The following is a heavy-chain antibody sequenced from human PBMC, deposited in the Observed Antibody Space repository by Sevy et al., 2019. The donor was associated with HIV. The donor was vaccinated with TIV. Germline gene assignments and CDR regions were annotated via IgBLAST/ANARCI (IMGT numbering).Heavy chain of an antibody. J-gene: IGHJ4*02. CDR3: ARVDTYYDFWSGSTPQFDY. CDR2: ISYDGSNK. V-gene: IGHV3-30-3*01. CDR1: GFTFSSYA. D-gene: IGHD3-3*01. Sequence: GGSLRLSCAASGFTFSSYAMHWVRQAPGKGLEWVAVISYDGSNKYYADSVKGRFTISRDNSKNTLYLQMKSLRAEDTAVYYCARVDTYYDFWSGSTPQFDYWGQGTLVTVSS.